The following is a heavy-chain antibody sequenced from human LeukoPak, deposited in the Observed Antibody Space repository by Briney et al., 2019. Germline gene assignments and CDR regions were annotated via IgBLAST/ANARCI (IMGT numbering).Heavy chain of an antibody. V-gene: IGHV4-59*01. CDR2: IYDIGST. CDR1: GGSISSYY. Sequence: SETLSLTCTVFGGSISSYYWSWIRQPPGRGLEWIGYIYDIGSTNYNPSLKSRVTISVETSKNQFSLKLTSVTAADTAVYYCARGYSSGRIDYWGQGTLVTVSS. CDR3: ARGYSSGRIDY. D-gene: IGHD6-19*01. J-gene: IGHJ4*02.